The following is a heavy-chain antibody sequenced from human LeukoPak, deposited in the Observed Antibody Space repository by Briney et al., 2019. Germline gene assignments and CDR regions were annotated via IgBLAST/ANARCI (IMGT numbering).Heavy chain of an antibody. CDR2: INPSGGST. CDR3: ARESGIRWEGGQQLVKDGAFDI. J-gene: IGHJ3*02. D-gene: IGHD6-13*01. Sequence: GASVKVSCKASGYTFTSYYMHWVRQAPGQGLEWMGIINPSGGSTSYAQKFQGRVTMTRDRSTSTVYMNLSSLRSEDTAVYYCARESGIRWEGGQQLVKDGAFDIWGQGTMVTVSS. V-gene: IGHV1-46*01. CDR1: GYTFTSYY.